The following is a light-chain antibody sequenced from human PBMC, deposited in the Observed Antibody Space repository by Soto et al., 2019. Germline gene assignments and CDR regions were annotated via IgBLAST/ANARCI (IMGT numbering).Light chain of an antibody. CDR1: SSDVGGYNY. CDR2: DVS. CDR3: SSYTCSGTLVV. J-gene: IGLJ2*01. Sequence: QSALTQPASVSGSPGQSITVSCTGTSSDVGGYNYVSWYQQLPGKAPKLIIYDVSNRPSGVSNRFSGSKSGNTASLIISGLQAEDEADYYCSSYTCSGTLVVFGGGTKVTVL. V-gene: IGLV2-14*01.